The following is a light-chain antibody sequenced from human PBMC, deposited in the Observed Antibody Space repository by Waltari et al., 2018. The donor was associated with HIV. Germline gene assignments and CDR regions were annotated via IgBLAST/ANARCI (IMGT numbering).Light chain of an antibody. CDR2: SDH. CDR3: SSWDDSLNGVWV. CDR1: DFNIGANT. Sequence: QSVLTQPPSASGTSGQRVTISCSGRDFNIGANTVNWYQQVPGMAPKLLIYSDHQRPSGVPDRFSGSKSGTSASLAISGLQSEDEANYYCSSWDDSLNGVWVFGGGTKVTVL. J-gene: IGLJ2*01. V-gene: IGLV1-44*01.